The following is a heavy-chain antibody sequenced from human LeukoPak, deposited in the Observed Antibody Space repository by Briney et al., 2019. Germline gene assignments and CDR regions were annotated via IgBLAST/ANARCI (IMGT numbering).Heavy chain of an antibody. CDR1: GSTSSRNF. V-gene: IGHV3-7*01. CDR3: ASGAGWESGY. J-gene: IGHJ4*02. D-gene: IGHD1-26*01. CDR2: INQDGSEK. Sequence: PGGSLRLSCAVSGSTSSRNFMSWVRQTPEKGLEWVANINQDGSEKNYVDSVKGRFTISRDNAKNSLFLQMNSLRAEDTAMYYCASGAGWESGYWGQGTLVTVSS.